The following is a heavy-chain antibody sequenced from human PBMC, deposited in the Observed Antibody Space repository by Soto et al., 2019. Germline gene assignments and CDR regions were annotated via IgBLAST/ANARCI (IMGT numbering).Heavy chain of an antibody. CDR2: INSDGSST. V-gene: IGHV3-74*01. CDR3: ARPGIAAADDAFDI. J-gene: IGHJ3*02. D-gene: IGHD6-13*01. Sequence: GGSLRLSCAASGFTFSSYWMHWVRQAPGKGLVWVSRINSDGSSTSYADSVKGRFTISRDNAKNTLYLQMNSLRAEDTAVYYCARPGIAAADDAFDIWGQGTMVTVSS. CDR1: GFTFSSYW.